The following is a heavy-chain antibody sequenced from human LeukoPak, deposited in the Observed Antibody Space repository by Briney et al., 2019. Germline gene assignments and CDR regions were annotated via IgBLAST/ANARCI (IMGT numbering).Heavy chain of an antibody. V-gene: IGHV3-21*04. CDR1: GFTFSNFG. D-gene: IGHD5-18*01. J-gene: IGHJ4*02. CDR3: AKDLWIQQKQLQLPYYFDY. CDR2: ISSISPYI. Sequence: PGGSLRLSCAASGFTFSNFGMNWVRQAPGKGLEWVSFISSISPYIYYADSVKGRFTISRDNSKNTLYLQMNSLRAEDTAVYYCAKDLWIQQKQLQLPYYFDYWGQGTLVTVSS.